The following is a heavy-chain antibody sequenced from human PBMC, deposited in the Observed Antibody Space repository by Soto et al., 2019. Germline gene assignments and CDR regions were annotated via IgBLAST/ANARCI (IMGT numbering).Heavy chain of an antibody. J-gene: IGHJ4*02. D-gene: IGHD2-2*01. V-gene: IGHV3-30*02. Sequence: GGSLRLSCAASGFTFSSYGMHWVRQAPGKGLEWVAVIWYDGSNKYYADSVKGRFTISRDNSNNTLYLQMNSLRAEDTAVYYCAKGLAKRYCSSTSCLGSFDYWGQGTLVTVSS. CDR1: GFTFSSYG. CDR2: IWYDGSNK. CDR3: AKGLAKRYCSSTSCLGSFDY.